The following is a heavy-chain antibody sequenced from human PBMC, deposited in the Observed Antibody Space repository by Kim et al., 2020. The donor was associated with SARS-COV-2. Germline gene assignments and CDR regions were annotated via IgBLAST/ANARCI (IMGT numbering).Heavy chain of an antibody. CDR2: IKSKTDGGTT. CDR3: TTGVSLRHAYYYYGMDV. J-gene: IGHJ6*02. CDR1: GFTFSNAW. Sequence: GSLRLSCAASGFTFSNAWMSWVRQAPGKGLEWVGRIKSKTDGGTTDYAAPVKGRFTISRDDSKNTLYLQMNSLKTEDTAVYYCTTGVSLRHAYYYYGMDVWGQGTTVTVSS. D-gene: IGHD5-12*01. V-gene: IGHV3-15*01.